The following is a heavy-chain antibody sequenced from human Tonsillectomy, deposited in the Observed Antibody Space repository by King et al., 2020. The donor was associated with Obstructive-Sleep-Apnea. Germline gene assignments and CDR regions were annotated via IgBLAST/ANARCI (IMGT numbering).Heavy chain of an antibody. V-gene: IGHV4-38-2*02. D-gene: IGHD6-19*01. CDR2: IYHSGST. CDR3: AREAADSSGWYRSVDY. J-gene: IGHJ4*02. Sequence: QLQESGPGLVKPSETLSLTCTVSGYSISSGYYWGWIRQPPGKGLEWIGSIYHSGSTYYNPSLKSRVTISVDTSKNQFSLKLSSVTAADTAVYYFAREAADSSGWYRSVDYWGQGTLVTVSS. CDR1: GYSISSGYY.